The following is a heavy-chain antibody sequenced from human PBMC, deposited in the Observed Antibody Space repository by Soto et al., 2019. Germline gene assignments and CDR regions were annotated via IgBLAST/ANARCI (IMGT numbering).Heavy chain of an antibody. V-gene: IGHV3-21*06. J-gene: IGHJ6*04. CDR2: ITSSRGYT. D-gene: IGHD3-3*01. CDR1: GFTFITYT. Sequence: PGESLSLSCAASGFTFITYTMSWVRQAPGQGLEWVSSITSSRGYTYYADSVKGRFTISRDNAKNSLYLQMDTLRAEDTAVYYCARDFRTTTIFWWEYGMAGWGKGTMVTVP. CDR3: ARDFRTTTIFWWEYGMAG.